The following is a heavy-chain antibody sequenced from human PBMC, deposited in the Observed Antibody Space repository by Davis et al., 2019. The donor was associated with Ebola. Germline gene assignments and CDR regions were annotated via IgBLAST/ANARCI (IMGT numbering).Heavy chain of an antibody. J-gene: IGHJ4*02. V-gene: IGHV1-18*04. CDR1: GYTLISYG. CDR2: IGAYNGNI. Sequence: ASVKVSCKASGYTLISYGIGWVRQAPGQGLEWMGWIGAYNGNINYAEKFQGRLTMTTDTSTSTAYMELRSLRSDDTALYYCARLYCSAGSCYRGLYYFDYWGQGTLVTVSS. D-gene: IGHD2-15*01. CDR3: ARLYCSAGSCYRGLYYFDY.